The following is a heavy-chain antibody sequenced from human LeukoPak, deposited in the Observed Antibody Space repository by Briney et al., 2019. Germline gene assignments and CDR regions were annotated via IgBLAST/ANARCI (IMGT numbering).Heavy chain of an antibody. J-gene: IGHJ3*02. Sequence: GGSLRLSCAASGFTFSSYAMSWVRQAPGKGLEWVSAISGSGGSTYYADSVEGRFTISRDNSKNTLYLQMNSLRAEDTAVYYCAKAEVTWIWGGDAFDIWGQGTMVTVSS. V-gene: IGHV3-23*01. D-gene: IGHD3-16*01. CDR1: GFTFSSYA. CDR2: ISGSGGST. CDR3: AKAEVTWIWGGDAFDI.